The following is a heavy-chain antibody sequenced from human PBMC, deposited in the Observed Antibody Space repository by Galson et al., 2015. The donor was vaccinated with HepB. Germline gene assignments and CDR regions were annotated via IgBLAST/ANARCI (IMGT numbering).Heavy chain of an antibody. J-gene: IGHJ6*02. V-gene: IGHV3-21*01. CDR3: ARDSRPMVREVFPIDYGMDI. CDR1: GFTFSSYG. Sequence: SLRLSCAASGFTFSSYGMNWVRQAPGKGLEWVSSISGSSSHIYYADSVKGRFTISRDSAKNSLSLQMNSLRAEDTAVYYCARDSRPMVREVFPIDYGMDIWGQGTTVTVSS. D-gene: IGHD3-10*01. CDR2: ISGSSSHI.